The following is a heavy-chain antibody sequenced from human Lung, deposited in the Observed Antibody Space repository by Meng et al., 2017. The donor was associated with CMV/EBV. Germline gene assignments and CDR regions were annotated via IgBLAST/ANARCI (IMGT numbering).Heavy chain of an antibody. J-gene: IGHJ3*01. Sequence: SETXSLTCTVSGDSITDYYWIWIRQPPGKAPQYIGDVFYTGSTTYNPSLKGRVIISFDSSKSQFSLKLSSVTAADTAVYYCARVQAGSFDVWGQGTMVTVSS. CDR1: GDSITDYY. V-gene: IGHV4-59*01. CDR2: VFYTGST. CDR3: ARVQAGSFDV.